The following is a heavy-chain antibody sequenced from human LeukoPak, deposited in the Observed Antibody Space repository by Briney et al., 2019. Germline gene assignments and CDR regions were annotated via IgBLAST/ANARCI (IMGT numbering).Heavy chain of an antibody. Sequence: SETLSLTCVVYGGSFSGYYWSWIRQPPGKGLEWIGEINHSGSTNYKSSLKSRVTISVDTSNNQFSLKLSSVTAADTAVYYCARARPNSYYYYGSGGWGYYFDYWGQGTLVTVSS. V-gene: IGHV4-34*01. CDR3: ARARPNSYYYYGSGGWGYYFDY. CDR2: INHSGST. CDR1: GGSFSGYY. J-gene: IGHJ4*02. D-gene: IGHD3-10*01.